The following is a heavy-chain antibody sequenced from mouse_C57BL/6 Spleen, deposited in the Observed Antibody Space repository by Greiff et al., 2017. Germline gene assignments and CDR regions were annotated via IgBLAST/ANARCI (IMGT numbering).Heavy chain of an antibody. Sequence: VQLQQSGTVLARPGASVKMSCKTSGYTFTSYWMHWVKQRPGQGLEWIGAIYPGNSDTSYNQKFKGKAKLTAVTSASTAYMELSSLTNEDSAVYYCTRRAYYGSSSDYFDYWGQGTTLTVSS. D-gene: IGHD1-1*01. J-gene: IGHJ2*01. CDR1: GYTFTSYW. CDR3: TRRAYYGSSSDYFDY. CDR2: IYPGNSDT. V-gene: IGHV1-5*01.